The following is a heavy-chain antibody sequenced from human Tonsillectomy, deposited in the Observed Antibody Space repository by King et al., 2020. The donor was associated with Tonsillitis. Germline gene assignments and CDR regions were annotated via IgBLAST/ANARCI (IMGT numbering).Heavy chain of an antibody. J-gene: IGHJ4*02. CDR3: AKDPTTVTRGYFDY. CDR1: GFTFSIYA. D-gene: IGHD4-11*01. Sequence: VQLVESGGGLVQPGGSLRLSCAASGFTFSIYAMTWVRQAPGKGLEWVSIISVNGGATTFYAESVKGRVTISRDNSKNTLYPQMNRLRAEDSAVYYCAKDPTTVTRGYFDYWGQGALVIVSS. V-gene: IGHV3-23*04. CDR2: ISVNGGATT.